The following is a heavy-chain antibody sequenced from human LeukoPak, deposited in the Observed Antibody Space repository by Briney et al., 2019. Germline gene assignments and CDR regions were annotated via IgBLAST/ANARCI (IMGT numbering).Heavy chain of an antibody. J-gene: IGHJ4*02. CDR2: IIPILGIA. V-gene: IGHV1-69*04. CDR1: GGTFSSYA. Sequence: SVKVSCKASGGTFSSYAISWVRQAPGQGLEWMGRIIPILGIATYAQKFQGRVTITADKSTSTAYMELSSLRSEDTAVYYCARDGIYGGNPNFDYWGQGTLVTVSS. D-gene: IGHD4-23*01. CDR3: ARDGIYGGNPNFDY.